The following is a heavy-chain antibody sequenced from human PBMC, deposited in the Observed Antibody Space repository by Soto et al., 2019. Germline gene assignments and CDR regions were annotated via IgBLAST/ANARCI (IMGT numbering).Heavy chain of an antibody. J-gene: IGHJ5*02. Sequence: SESLSPTYNTSGSAFLMYSWNGIRETPWTRLEWFGYVSSTGSTNYNPSLKSRVTLSLDTSTNEVSLSLTSVTAADAAVYFCARFSPPRKSYDSNPGWFDPWGQGIMVTVS. D-gene: IGHD3-22*01. V-gene: IGHV4-59*01. CDR3: ARFSPPRKSYDSNPGWFDP. CDR2: VSSTGST. CDR1: GSAFLMYS.